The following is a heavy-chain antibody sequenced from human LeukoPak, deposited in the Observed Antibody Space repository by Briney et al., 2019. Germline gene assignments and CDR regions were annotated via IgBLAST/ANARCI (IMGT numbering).Heavy chain of an antibody. J-gene: IGHJ4*02. D-gene: IGHD1-26*01. CDR2: ISYDGSNK. CDR1: GFTFSSYA. CDR3: ARDHGSYYYFDY. Sequence: PGRSLRLSCAASGFTFSSYAMHWVRQAPGKGLGWVAVISYDGSNKYYADSVKGRFTISRDNSKNTLYLQMNSLRAEDTAVYYCARDHGSYYYFDYWGQGTLVTVSS. V-gene: IGHV3-30-3*01.